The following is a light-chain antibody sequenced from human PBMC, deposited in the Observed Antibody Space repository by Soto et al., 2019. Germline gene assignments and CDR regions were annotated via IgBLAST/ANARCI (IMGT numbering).Light chain of an antibody. CDR1: SSVVGGYNY. V-gene: IGLV2-14*01. CDR2: DVS. J-gene: IGLJ1*01. CDR3: SSYTSSSPYV. Sequence: QSVLTQPASVSGSPGQSITISCTGTSSVVGGYNYVPWYQQHPGKAPKLMIYDVSNRPSGVSNRFSGSKSGNTASLTISGLQAEDEADYYCSSYTSSSPYVFGTGTKVTVL.